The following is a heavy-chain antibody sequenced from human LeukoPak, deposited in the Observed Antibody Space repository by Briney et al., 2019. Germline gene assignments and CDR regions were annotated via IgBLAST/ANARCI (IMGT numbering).Heavy chain of an antibody. CDR2: INHSGSA. Sequence: SETLSLTCAVYGGSFSGYYWSWIRQPPGKGLEWIGEINHSGSANYNPSFKSRVTISLDTSKNQFSLKLSSVTAADTAVYYCARGQGTVTTHWGQGTLVTVSS. V-gene: IGHV4-34*01. CDR3: ARGQGTVTTH. D-gene: IGHD4-17*01. J-gene: IGHJ4*02. CDR1: GGSFSGYY.